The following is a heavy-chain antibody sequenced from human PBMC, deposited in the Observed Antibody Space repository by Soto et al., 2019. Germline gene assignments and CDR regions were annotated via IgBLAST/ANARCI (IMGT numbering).Heavy chain of an antibody. CDR3: ARDRYGDYDGMEV. Sequence: SETLSLTCAVSGGSISGSNWWSWVRQPPGKGLEWIGEIYHSGNTNYNPSLKSRVTILVDKFKNQFFLKLSSVTAADTAVYYCARDRYGDYDGMEVWGQGTTVTVSS. D-gene: IGHD4-17*01. V-gene: IGHV4-4*02. J-gene: IGHJ6*02. CDR2: IYHSGNT. CDR1: GGSISGSNW.